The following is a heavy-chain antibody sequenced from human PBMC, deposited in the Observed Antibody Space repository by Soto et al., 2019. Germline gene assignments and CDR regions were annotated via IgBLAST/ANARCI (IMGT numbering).Heavy chain of an antibody. CDR3: ARDRSGYCSGGSCYPPSGYGMDV. CDR2: IYYSGST. Sequence: QVQLQESGPGLVKPSQTLSLTCTVSGGSISSGGYYWSWIRQHPGKGLEWIGYIYYSGSTYYNPSLKSRVTISVDTSKNQFSLKLSSVTAADTAVYYCARDRSGYCSGGSCYPPSGYGMDVWGQGTTVTVSS. V-gene: IGHV4-31*03. CDR1: GGSISSGGYY. J-gene: IGHJ6*02. D-gene: IGHD2-15*01.